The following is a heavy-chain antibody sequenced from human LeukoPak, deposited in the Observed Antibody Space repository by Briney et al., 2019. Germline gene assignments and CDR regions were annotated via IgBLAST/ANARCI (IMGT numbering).Heavy chain of an antibody. J-gene: IGHJ4*02. Sequence: PSETLSLTCTVSGGSISSSSYHWGWIRQPPGKGLEWIGSIYYSGSTYYNPSLKSRVTISVDTSKNQFSLKLSSVTAADTAVYYCARVMAVAAANTFDYWGQGTLVTVSS. CDR3: ARVMAVAAANTFDY. CDR2: IYYSGST. V-gene: IGHV4-39*07. D-gene: IGHD6-19*01. CDR1: GGSISSSSYH.